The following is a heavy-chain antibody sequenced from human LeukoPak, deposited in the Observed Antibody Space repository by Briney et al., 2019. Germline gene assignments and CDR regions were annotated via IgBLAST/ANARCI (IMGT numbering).Heavy chain of an antibody. J-gene: IGHJ4*02. CDR3: ARRLAARPRIDY. V-gene: IGHV4-34*01. D-gene: IGHD6-6*01. CDR1: GGSFSGYY. CDR2: INHSGST. Sequence: KPSETLSLTCAAYGGSFSGYYWSWIRQPPGKGLEWIGEINHSGSTNYNPSLKSRVTISVDTSKNQFSLKLSSVTAADTAVYYCARRLAARPRIDYWGQGTLVTVSS.